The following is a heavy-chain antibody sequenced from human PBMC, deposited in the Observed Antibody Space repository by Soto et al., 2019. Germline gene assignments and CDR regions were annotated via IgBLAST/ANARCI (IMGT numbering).Heavy chain of an antibody. CDR2: INSDGSST. CDR1: GFTFSSYW. Sequence: EVQLVESGGGLVQPGGSLRLSCAASGFTFSSYWMHWVRQAPGKGLVWVSRINSDGSSTSYADSVKGRFTTSRDNAKNTLYLQMNSLRAEDTAVYYCARGGSLTWYFDLWGRGTLVTVSS. J-gene: IGHJ2*01. D-gene: IGHD1-26*01. CDR3: ARGGSLTWYFDL. V-gene: IGHV3-74*01.